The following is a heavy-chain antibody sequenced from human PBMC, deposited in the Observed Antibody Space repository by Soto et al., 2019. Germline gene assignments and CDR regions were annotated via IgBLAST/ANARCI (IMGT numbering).Heavy chain of an antibody. D-gene: IGHD3-3*01. V-gene: IGHV4-34*01. Sequence: SETLSLTCAVNGGSFSGYYWSWIRQPPGKGLEWIGEINHSGSTNYNPSLKSRVTISVDTSKNQFSLKLSSVTAADTAVYYCARGQRITIFGVGFRPLARCDPWGQGTLVTVSS. CDR3: ARGQRITIFGVGFRPLARCDP. CDR1: GGSFSGYY. CDR2: INHSGST. J-gene: IGHJ5*02.